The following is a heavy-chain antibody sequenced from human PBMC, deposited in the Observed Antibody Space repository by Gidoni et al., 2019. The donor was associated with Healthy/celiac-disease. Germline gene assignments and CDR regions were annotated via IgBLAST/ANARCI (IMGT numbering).Heavy chain of an antibody. Sequence: EVQLVESGGGLVQPGGSLRLSCAASGFTFSSSDMHWVRQATGKGLEWVSAIGTAGDTYYPGSMKGRFTISRENAKNSLYLQMNSLRAGDTAVYYCARAPIGPYGYGMDVWGQGTTVTVSS. J-gene: IGHJ6*02. D-gene: IGHD2-21*01. CDR1: GFTFSSSD. CDR3: ARAPIGPYGYGMDV. CDR2: IGTAGDT. V-gene: IGHV3-13*01.